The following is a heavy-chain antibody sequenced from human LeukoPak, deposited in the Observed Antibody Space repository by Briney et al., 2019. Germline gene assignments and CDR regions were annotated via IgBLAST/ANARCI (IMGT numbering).Heavy chain of an antibody. CDR2: ISGSGGST. V-gene: IGHV3-23*01. Sequence: GGSLRLSCAASGFTFSSYAMSWVRQAPGKGLEWVSAISGSGGSTYYADSVKGRFTISRDNSKNTLYLQMNSLRAEDTAVYYCAYSEGGIAAAGTQPRYWGQGTLVTVSS. CDR3: AYSEGGIAAAGTQPRY. J-gene: IGHJ4*02. D-gene: IGHD6-13*01. CDR1: GFTFSSYA.